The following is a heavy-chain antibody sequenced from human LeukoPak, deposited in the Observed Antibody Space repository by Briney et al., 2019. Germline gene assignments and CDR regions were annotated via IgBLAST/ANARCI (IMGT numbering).Heavy chain of an antibody. CDR2: ISGSGDST. D-gene: IGHD6-13*01. CDR1: GFTFISYA. Sequence: GGSLRLSCAASGFTFISYAMSWVRQAPGKGLEWVSAISGSGDSTYYADSVKGRFTISRDNSKNTLYLQMNSLRAEDTAVYYCAKAVSSSWYEFDYWGQGTLVTVSS. J-gene: IGHJ4*02. V-gene: IGHV3-23*01. CDR3: AKAVSSSWYEFDY.